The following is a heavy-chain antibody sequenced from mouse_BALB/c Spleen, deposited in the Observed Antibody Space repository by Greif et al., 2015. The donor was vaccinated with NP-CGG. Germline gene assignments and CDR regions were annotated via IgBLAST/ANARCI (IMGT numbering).Heavy chain of an antibody. D-gene: IGHD1-1*01. Sequence: EVQVVESGGGLVQPGGSLKLSCAASGFTFSSYGMSWVRQTPDKRLELVATINSNGGSTYYPDSVKGRFTISRDNAKNTLYLQMSSLKSEDTAMYYCARNFLHHYYGSSWAWFAYWGQGTLVTVSA. CDR2: INSNGGST. J-gene: IGHJ3*01. CDR1: GFTFSSYG. V-gene: IGHV5-6-3*01. CDR3: ARNFLHHYYGSSWAWFAY.